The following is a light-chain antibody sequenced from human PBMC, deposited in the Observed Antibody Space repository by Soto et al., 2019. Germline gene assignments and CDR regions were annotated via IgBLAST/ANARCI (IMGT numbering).Light chain of an antibody. CDR2: GAS. Sequence: VLTQSPGTLSLSPGGSATLSCRASQSVYSFLAWYQQKPGQAPRLLIYGASSRAAGIPDRFSGSGSGTDFTLIITRLEPEDFAVYYCQQYSTSPMTFGPRTKVDIK. J-gene: IGKJ3*01. CDR3: QQYSTSPMT. CDR1: QSVYSF. V-gene: IGKV3-20*01.